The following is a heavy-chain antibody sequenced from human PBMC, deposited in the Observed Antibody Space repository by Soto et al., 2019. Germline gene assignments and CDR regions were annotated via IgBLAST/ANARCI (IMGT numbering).Heavy chain of an antibody. CDR2: IYYSGST. Sequence: SETLSLTCTVSGGSISSYYWSWIRQPPGKGLEWIGYIYYSGSTNYNPSLRSRVTISIDTSKNQFSLKLSSVTAADTAVYYCARVRGYSYGYGLFDYWGQGTLVTVSS. CDR1: GGSISSYY. D-gene: IGHD5-18*01. CDR3: ARVRGYSYGYGLFDY. V-gene: IGHV4-59*08. J-gene: IGHJ4*02.